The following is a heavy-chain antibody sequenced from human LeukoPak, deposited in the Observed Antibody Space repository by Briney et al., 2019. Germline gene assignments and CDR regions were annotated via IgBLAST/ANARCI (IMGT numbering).Heavy chain of an antibody. CDR2: IIPIFGTA. CDR3: ARDQGMVFDY. Sequence: GASVKVSCKASGYTFTSYAMNWVRQAPGQGLEWMGGIIPIFGTANYAQKFQGRVTITADESTSTAYMELSSLRSEDTAVYYCARDQGMVFDYWGQGTLVTVSS. D-gene: IGHD3-10*01. V-gene: IGHV1-69*13. J-gene: IGHJ4*02. CDR1: GYTFTSYA.